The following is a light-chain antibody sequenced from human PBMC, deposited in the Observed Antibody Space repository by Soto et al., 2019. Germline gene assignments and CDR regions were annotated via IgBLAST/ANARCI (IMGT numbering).Light chain of an antibody. J-gene: IGLJ2*01. CDR2: EIA. CDR3: RSSAANRTR. Sequence: QSALTQPASVSASPGQSITISCTGVTSDVGDNYYVSWFQSHPGPAPNLVIYEIANRPSGVSNRFSGSRSGDTASLTISGVQTEDEAHYHCRSSAANRTRFGGGTKLTVL. V-gene: IGLV2-14*01. CDR1: TSDVGDNYY.